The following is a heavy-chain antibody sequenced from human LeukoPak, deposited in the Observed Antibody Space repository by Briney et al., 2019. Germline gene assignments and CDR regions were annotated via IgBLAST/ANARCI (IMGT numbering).Heavy chain of an antibody. Sequence: SETLSLTCTVSGGTISSYYWSWIRQPAGKGLEWIGRIYISGSTNYNPSLKSRVTMSVDTSKNQFSLKLSSVTAADTAVYYCARDRAYSFGQSNFDYWGQGTLVTVSS. CDR3: ARDRAYSFGQSNFDY. CDR1: GGTISSYY. V-gene: IGHV4-4*07. D-gene: IGHD5-18*01. J-gene: IGHJ4*02. CDR2: IYISGST.